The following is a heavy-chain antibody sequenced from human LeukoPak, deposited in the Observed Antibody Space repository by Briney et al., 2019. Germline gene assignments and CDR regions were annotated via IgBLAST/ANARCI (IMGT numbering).Heavy chain of an antibody. CDR3: ARDADLGATISGAFDI. J-gene: IGHJ3*02. Sequence: PGGSLRLSCAVSGFTFSRYWMTWVRQAPGKGLEWVASIKQDGSEKYYVDSVKGRFTVSRDNAKNSVYVQMNRLRVEDTAIYYCARDADLGATISGAFDIWGQGRKVTVSS. CDR1: GFTFSRYW. CDR2: IKQDGSEK. V-gene: IGHV3-7*01. D-gene: IGHD5-24*01.